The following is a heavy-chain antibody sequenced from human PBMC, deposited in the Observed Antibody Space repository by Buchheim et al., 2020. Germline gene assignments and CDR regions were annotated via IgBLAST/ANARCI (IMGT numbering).Heavy chain of an antibody. V-gene: IGHV3-11*01. D-gene: IGHD3-22*01. CDR1: GFIFSDYY. Sequence: QVQLVESGGGLVKPGGSLRLSCAASGFIFSDYYMSWIRQAPGKGLEWVSYISSSGSTIYYADSVKGRFTISRDNAKNSLYLQMNSLRAEDTAVYYCARDLSGTSSITMIVRVELFDYWGQGTL. CDR3: ARDLSGTSSITMIVRVELFDY. CDR2: ISSSGSTI. J-gene: IGHJ4*02.